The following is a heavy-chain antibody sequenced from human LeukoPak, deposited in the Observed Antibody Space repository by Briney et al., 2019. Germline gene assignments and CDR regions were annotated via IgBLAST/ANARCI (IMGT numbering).Heavy chain of an antibody. CDR3: AKDMGGGGVGAYYYYGMDV. CDR2: ISWNSGSI. Sequence: AGGSLRLSCAASGFTFDDYAMHWVRQAPGKGLEWVSGISWNSGSIGYADSVKGRFTISRDNAKNSLYLQMNSLRAEDTALYYCAKDMGGGGVGAYYYYGMDVWGQGTMVTVSS. J-gene: IGHJ6*02. CDR1: GFTFDDYA. D-gene: IGHD1-26*01. V-gene: IGHV3-9*01.